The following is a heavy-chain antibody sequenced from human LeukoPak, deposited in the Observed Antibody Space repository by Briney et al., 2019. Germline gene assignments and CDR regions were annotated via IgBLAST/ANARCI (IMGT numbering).Heavy chain of an antibody. CDR2: ISVYNGNT. V-gene: IGHV1-18*01. D-gene: IGHD6-13*01. J-gene: IGHJ3*02. CDR3: ARDRSGSSSSWYMGDAFDI. CDR1: GYSFTNYG. Sequence: EASVKVSCKASGYSFTNYGISWVRQAPGQGGEWMGWISVYNGNTNYAQKFQGRVTITTDTSTSTAYMELRSLRSDHTAVYYCARDRSGSSSSWYMGDAFDIWGQGTMVTVSS.